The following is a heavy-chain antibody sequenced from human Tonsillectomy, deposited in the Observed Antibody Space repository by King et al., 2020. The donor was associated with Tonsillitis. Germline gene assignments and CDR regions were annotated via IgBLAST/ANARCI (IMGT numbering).Heavy chain of an antibody. J-gene: IGHJ6*02. CDR2: IYYSGST. CDR3: ARQGAYCGGDCYGGMDV. CDR1: GGSISSYY. Sequence: QLQESGPGLVKPSETLSLTCTVSGGSISSYYWSWIRQPPGKGLEWIGNIYYSGSTNYNPSLKSRITISVDTSKNQFSLKLSSVTAADTAGYYCARQGAYCGGDCYGGMDVWGQGTTVTVSS. V-gene: IGHV4-59*08. D-gene: IGHD2-21*01.